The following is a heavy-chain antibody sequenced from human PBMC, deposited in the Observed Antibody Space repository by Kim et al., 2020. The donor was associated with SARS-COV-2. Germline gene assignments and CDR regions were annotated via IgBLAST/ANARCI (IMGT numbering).Heavy chain of an antibody. CDR3: ARDASGAKGWFDP. J-gene: IGHJ5*02. V-gene: IGHV4-61*03. D-gene: IGHD1-26*01. Sequence: KYNPSLKSRVTISIDTSKNHFSRRLSSVTAADTALYYCARDASGAKGWFDPWGQGTLVTVS.